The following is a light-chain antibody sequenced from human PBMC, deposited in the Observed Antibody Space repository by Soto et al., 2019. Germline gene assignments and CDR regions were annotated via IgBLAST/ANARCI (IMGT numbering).Light chain of an antibody. J-gene: IGKJ4*01. V-gene: IGKV3D-15*01. CDR2: GAS. Sequence: EIVMTQSPATLSVSPGERATLSCRASQSVSSNLAWYQQKPGQAPRLLIYGASTRATGIPARFSGSGSGTEFTLTISNRQSEDFAVYYCQQYNNWPRTLTFGGGTKVEIK. CDR1: QSVSSN. CDR3: QQYNNWPRTLT.